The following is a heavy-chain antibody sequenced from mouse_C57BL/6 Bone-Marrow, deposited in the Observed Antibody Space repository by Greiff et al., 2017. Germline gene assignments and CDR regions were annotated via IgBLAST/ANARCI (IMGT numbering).Heavy chain of an antibody. V-gene: IGHV1-64*01. CDR3: ARSGWLLLWFAY. D-gene: IGHD2-3*01. Sequence: QVHVKQPGAELVKPGASVKLSCKASGYTFTSYWMHWVKQRPGQGLEWIGMIHPNSGSTNYNEKFKSKATLTVDKSSSTAYMQLSSLTSEDSAVYYCARSGWLLLWFAYWGQGTLVTVSA. J-gene: IGHJ3*01. CDR2: IHPNSGST. CDR1: GYTFTSYW.